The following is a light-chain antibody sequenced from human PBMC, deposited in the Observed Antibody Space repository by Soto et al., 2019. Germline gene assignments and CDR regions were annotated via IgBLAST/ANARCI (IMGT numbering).Light chain of an antibody. Sequence: EIVMTQSPATLSVSPGERATLSCRASQSVSSNSAWYQQKPGQAPRLLIYGASTRATGMPARFSGSGSGTEFTLTISSLQSEYFAVYYCQQYNNWPLTFGGGTKVEIK. V-gene: IGKV3-15*01. J-gene: IGKJ4*01. CDR1: QSVSSN. CDR2: GAS. CDR3: QQYNNWPLT.